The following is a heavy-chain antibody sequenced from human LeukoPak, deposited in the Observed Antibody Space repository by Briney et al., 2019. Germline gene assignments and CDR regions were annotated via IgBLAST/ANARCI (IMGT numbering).Heavy chain of an antibody. CDR3: ARERPSYYDILTGYYRRSLPYYFDY. J-gene: IGHJ4*02. V-gene: IGHV4-34*01. D-gene: IGHD3-9*01. Sequence: PSETLSLTCAVYGGSFSGYYWSWIRQPPGKGLEWIGEINHSGSTNYNPSLKSRVTISVDTSKNQFSLKLSSVTAADTAVYYCARERPSYYDILTGYYRRSLPYYFDYWGQGTLVTVSS. CDR1: GGSFSGYY. CDR2: INHSGST.